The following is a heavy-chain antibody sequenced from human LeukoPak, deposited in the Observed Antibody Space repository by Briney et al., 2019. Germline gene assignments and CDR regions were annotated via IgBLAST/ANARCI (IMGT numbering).Heavy chain of an antibody. CDR2: INSDGSST. J-gene: IGHJ4*02. CDR1: GFTLSSYW. V-gene: IGHV3-74*01. D-gene: IGHD6-6*01. CDR3: ARDRIAARPSSYYFDY. Sequence: GGSLRLSCAASGFTLSSYWMHWVRQAPGKGLVWFSRINSDGSSTSYADSVKGRFTISRDNAKNTLYLQMNSLRAENTAVYYCARDRIAARPSSYYFDYWGQGTLVTVSS.